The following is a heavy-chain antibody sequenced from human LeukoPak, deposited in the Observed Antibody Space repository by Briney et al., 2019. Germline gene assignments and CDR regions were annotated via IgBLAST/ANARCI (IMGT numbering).Heavy chain of an antibody. V-gene: IGHV4-59*01. Sequence: SETLSLTCTVSGDSISSYYWSWIRQPPGKGLEWIGYIYHSGSTHYNPSLKSRVTISADTSKDQFSLKLASVTAADTAVYYCATGYSSTWYYFDYWGQGTLVTVSS. CDR3: ATGYSSTWYYFDY. CDR1: GDSISSYY. CDR2: IYHSGST. D-gene: IGHD6-13*01. J-gene: IGHJ4*02.